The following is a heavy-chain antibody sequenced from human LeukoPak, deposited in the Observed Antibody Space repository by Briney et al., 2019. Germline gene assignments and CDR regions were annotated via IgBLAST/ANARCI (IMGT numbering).Heavy chain of an antibody. D-gene: IGHD3-16*01. V-gene: IGHV4-34*01. CDR3: ARGQLFYTG. J-gene: IGHJ4*02. CDR1: GGSFSGYY. CDR2: INHSGST. Sequence: KPSETLSLTCAVYGGSFSGYYWSWIRQPPGKGLEWIGEINHSGSTNYNPSLRSRVTISVDTSKNQFSLKLSSVTAADTAVYYCARGQLFYTGWGQGTLVTVSS.